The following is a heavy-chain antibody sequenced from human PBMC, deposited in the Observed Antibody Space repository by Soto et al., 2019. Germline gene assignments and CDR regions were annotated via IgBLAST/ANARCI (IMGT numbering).Heavy chain of an antibody. CDR2: INHSGNT. V-gene: IGHV4-34*02. J-gene: IGHJ4*02. CDR3: ARGTEGYNHFDW. D-gene: IGHD5-12*01. CDR1: SGSFSGYY. Sequence: QEHLQQWGAGLLKPSETLSLTCAVYSGSFSGYYWTWIRQPPGKGLEWIGEINHSGNTNYNPSVKSRVTISVDTSKNQFSLKLTSLTAADTAMFYCARGTEGYNHFDWWGQGTLVTVSS.